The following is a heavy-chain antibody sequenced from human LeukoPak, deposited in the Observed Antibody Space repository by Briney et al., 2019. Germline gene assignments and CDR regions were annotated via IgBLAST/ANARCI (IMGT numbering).Heavy chain of an antibody. D-gene: IGHD6-19*01. CDR2: TYYPTTT. Sequence: SETLSLTCTVSGGSVSSDYWSWIRQSPGTGLEWIGYTYYPTTTNYNPSLKSRVTMSLDTSNNHFSLDLTSVTGADTAVYFCATGHSSGWFDYWGQGTLVTVSS. CDR1: GGSVSSDY. V-gene: IGHV4-59*02. J-gene: IGHJ4*02. CDR3: ATGHSSGWFDY.